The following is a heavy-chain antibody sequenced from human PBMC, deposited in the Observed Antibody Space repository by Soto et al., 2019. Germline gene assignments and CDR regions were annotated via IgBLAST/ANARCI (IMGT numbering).Heavy chain of an antibody. CDR3: ARGPAPMPLIDY. CDR2: IYSGGST. J-gene: IGHJ4*02. CDR1: GFTVSSNY. Sequence: EVQLVESGGGLVQPGGSLRLSCAASGFTVSSNYMSWVRQAPGKGLEWVSVIYSGGSTYYADSVKGKFTISRDNSKNTLYLQMNSLRAEDTAVYYCARGPAPMPLIDYWGQGTLVTVSS. V-gene: IGHV3-66*01. D-gene: IGHD2-2*01.